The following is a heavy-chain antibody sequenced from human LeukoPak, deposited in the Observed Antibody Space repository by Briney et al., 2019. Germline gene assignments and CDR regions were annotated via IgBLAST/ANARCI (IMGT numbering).Heavy chain of an antibody. D-gene: IGHD2-15*01. Sequence: ASVKVSRKASGYTFTSYYIHWVRQAPGQGLEWMGIINPSGGSSTYAQKFHARVTMTRDTSTSTVYMELSSLRSEDTAVYFCARWRGGSVWFDPWGQGTLVTVSS. CDR2: INPSGGSS. V-gene: IGHV1-46*01. CDR1: GYTFTSYY. CDR3: ARWRGGSVWFDP. J-gene: IGHJ5*02.